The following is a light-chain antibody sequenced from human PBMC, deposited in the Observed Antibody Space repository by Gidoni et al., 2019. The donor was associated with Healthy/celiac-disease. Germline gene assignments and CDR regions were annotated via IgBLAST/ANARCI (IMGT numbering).Light chain of an antibody. CDR2: GKT. V-gene: IGLV3-19*01. CDR1: SLRSYY. CDR3: NSRDSSGNPGVV. J-gene: IGLJ2*01. Sequence: SSELTQDPAVSVALGQTVRITCQGDSLRSYYASWYQQKPGQAPVLVIYGKTNRPSGIPDRFSGSSSGNTASLTITGAQAEDEADYYCNSRDSSGNPGVVFGGGTKLTVL.